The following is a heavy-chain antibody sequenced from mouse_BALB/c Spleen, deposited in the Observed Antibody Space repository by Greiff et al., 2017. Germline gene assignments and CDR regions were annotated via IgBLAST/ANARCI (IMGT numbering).Heavy chain of an antibody. D-gene: IGHD2-14*01. V-gene: IGHV1-9*01. CDR2: ILPGSGST. CDR3: ARRGYRYDAYFDY. Sequence: VQLQQSGAELMKPGASVKISCKATGYTFSSYWIEWVKQRPGHGLEWIGEILPGSGSTNYNEKFKGKATFTADTSSNTAYMQLSSLTSEDSAVYYCARRGYRYDAYFDYWGQGTTLTVSS. CDR1: GYTFSSYW. J-gene: IGHJ2*01.